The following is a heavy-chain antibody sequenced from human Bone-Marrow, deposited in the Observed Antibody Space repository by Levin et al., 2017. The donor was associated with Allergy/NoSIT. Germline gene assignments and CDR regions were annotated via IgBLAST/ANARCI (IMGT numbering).Heavy chain of an antibody. V-gene: IGHV3-66*01. D-gene: IGHD3-3*01. CDR1: GFTFSSYR. CDR3: ARDGELLRSRMDV. CDR2: IYTDDNT. Sequence: GGSLRLSCAASGFTFSSYRMNWVRQAPGKGLEWVSVIYTDDNTDYADSVKGRFTISRDNSKNSLYLQMSSLRAEDTAVYYCARDGELLRSRMDVWGQGTTVTVSS. J-gene: IGHJ6*02.